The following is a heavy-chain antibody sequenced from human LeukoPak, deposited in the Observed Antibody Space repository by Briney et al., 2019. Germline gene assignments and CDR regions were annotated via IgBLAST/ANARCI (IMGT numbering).Heavy chain of an antibody. Sequence: GGSLRLSCAASGFTFDDYATHWVRQAPGKGLEWVPGISWNSGSIGYADSVKGRFTISRDNAKNSLYLQMNSLRAEDTALYYCAKDSSPRPYYFDYWGQGTLVTVSS. D-gene: IGHD6-13*01. CDR1: GFTFDDYA. CDR3: AKDSSPRPYYFDY. J-gene: IGHJ4*02. CDR2: ISWNSGSI. V-gene: IGHV3-9*01.